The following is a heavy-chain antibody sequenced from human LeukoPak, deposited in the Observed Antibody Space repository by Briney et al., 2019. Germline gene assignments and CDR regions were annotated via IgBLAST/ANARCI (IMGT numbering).Heavy chain of an antibody. V-gene: IGHV4-30-4*08. CDR3: ARPYYYDSRIDP. J-gene: IGHJ5*02. D-gene: IGHD3-22*01. Sequence: PSETLSLICTVSGGSISSGGYYWSWIRQHPGKGLEWIAYMYYSGSTYYNPSLKSRVTMSADTSKSQLSLKLSSVTAADTAVYYCARPYYYDSRIDPWGQGILVTVSS. CDR1: GGSISSGGYY. CDR2: MYYSGST.